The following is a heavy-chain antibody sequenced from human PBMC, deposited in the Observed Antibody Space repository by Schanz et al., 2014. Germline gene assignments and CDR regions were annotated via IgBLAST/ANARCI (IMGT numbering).Heavy chain of an antibody. Sequence: QVQLQQWGAGLLKPSETLSLTCAVYGGPFSGYYWSWIRQPPGKGLEWIAEINHGGSTNYNPSLKSRGPKSVRASKKHSTLKLRAGTAADAAVYYCARAGRRTRVVPLYFDYWGQGTLVTVSS. CDR2: INHGGST. V-gene: IGHV4-34*01. J-gene: IGHJ4*02. CDR1: GGPFSGYY. D-gene: IGHD2-2*01. CDR3: ARAGRRTRVVPLYFDY.